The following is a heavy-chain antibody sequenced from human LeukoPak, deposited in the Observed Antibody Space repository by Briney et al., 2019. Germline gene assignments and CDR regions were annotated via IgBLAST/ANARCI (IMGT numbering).Heavy chain of an antibody. CDR1: GFTFSSYW. D-gene: IGHD3-10*01. J-gene: IGHJ4*02. CDR2: INSDGSST. Sequence: QTGGSLRLSCAASGFTFSSYWMHWVRQAPGKGLVWVSRINSDGSSTSYADSVKGRFTISRDNAKNTLYLQMNSLRAEDTAVYYCARATMVRGAAPHWGQGTLVTVSS. CDR3: ARATMVRGAAPH. V-gene: IGHV3-74*01.